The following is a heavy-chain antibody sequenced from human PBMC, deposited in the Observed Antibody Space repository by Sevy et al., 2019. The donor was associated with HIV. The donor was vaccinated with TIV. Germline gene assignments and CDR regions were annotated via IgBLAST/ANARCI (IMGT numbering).Heavy chain of an antibody. CDR2: ISGSGGST. CDR3: AKDTLVVIQYYFDY. J-gene: IGHJ4*02. D-gene: IGHD3-22*01. V-gene: IGHV3-23*01. CDR1: GFTFSSYA. Sequence: GGSLRLSCAASGFTFSSYAMSWVRQAPGKGLEWVSAISGSGGSTYYADSVKGRFTISRDNSKNTLYLQMNSLRAEDTAASYCAKDTLVVIQYYFDYWGQGTLVTVSS.